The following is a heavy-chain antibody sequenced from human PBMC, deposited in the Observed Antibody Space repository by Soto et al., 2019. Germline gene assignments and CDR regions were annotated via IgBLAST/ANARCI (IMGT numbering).Heavy chain of an antibody. CDR3: ARDGYDGSGSPYPAY. CDR2: VYYLGST. CDR1: GGSMSDYF. V-gene: IGHV4-59*01. Sequence: SETLSLTCTVSGGSMSDYFWSWIRQSPGKGLEWIGYVYYLGSTDHNPSLKSRVTISVDTSKRQFSLKLSSVTVADTAVYYCARDGYDGSGSPYPAYWGPGAQVTVSS. D-gene: IGHD3-10*01. J-gene: IGHJ4*02.